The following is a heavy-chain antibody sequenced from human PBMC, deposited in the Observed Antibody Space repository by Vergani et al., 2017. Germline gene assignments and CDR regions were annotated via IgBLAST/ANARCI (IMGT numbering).Heavy chain of an antibody. D-gene: IGHD2-2*01. V-gene: IGHV1-69*08. CDR2: IIPVLGKT. CDR1: GATFRSNT. CDR3: ARDPDIVVVPAAPYYYYYYGMDV. Sequence: QVQLVQSGAEVKKPGSSVKVSCKASGATFRSNTISWVRQVPGQGLEWMGRIIPVLGKTKYAQDFQGRLTITADTSTSTAYMELTSLRSQDTAVYYCARDPDIVVVPAAPYYYYYYGMDVWGQGTTVTVSS. J-gene: IGHJ6*02.